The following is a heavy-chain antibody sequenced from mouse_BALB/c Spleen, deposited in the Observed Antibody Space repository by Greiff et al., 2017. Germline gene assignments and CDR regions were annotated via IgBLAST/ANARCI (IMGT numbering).Heavy chain of an antibody. CDR3: ARDRGSSYVHYWYFDV. V-gene: IGHV2-9*02. CDR2: IWAGGST. Sequence: VQLQESGPGLVAPSQSLSITCTVSGFSLTSYGVHWVRQPPGKGLEWLGVIWAGGSTNYNSALMSRLSISKDNSKSQVFLKMNSLQTDDTAMYYCARDRGSSYVHYWYFDVWGAGTTVTVSS. CDR1: GFSLTSYG. J-gene: IGHJ1*01. D-gene: IGHD1-1*01.